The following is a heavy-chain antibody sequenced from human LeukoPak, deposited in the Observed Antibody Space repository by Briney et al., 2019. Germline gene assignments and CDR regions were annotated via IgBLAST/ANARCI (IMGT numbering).Heavy chain of an antibody. Sequence: GGSLRLSCAASGFTFSSYSMNWVRQAPGKGLEWVSSISSSSSYIYYADSVKGRFTISRDNAKNSLYLQMNSLRAEDTAVYYCARVEGDILTGYHSLFDYWGQGTLVTVSS. CDR1: GFTFSSYS. V-gene: IGHV3-21*01. CDR2: ISSSSSYI. D-gene: IGHD3-9*01. J-gene: IGHJ4*02. CDR3: ARVEGDILTGYHSLFDY.